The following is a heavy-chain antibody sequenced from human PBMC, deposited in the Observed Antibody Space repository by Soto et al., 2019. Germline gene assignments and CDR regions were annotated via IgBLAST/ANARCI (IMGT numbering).Heavy chain of an antibody. Sequence: QVQLQESGPGLVKPSETLSLTCSVSGGSINNYYWSWIRQSPGKGLEWIGYIFYNGNTKYNPSLKSRVTMSLDTSKNQFSLRLTSVTAADTAVYYCARWGAVVTSIPNAFDVWGQGTMVTVSS. CDR2: IFYNGNT. J-gene: IGHJ3*01. D-gene: IGHD2-21*02. CDR1: GGSINNYY. CDR3: ARWGAVVTSIPNAFDV. V-gene: IGHV4-59*01.